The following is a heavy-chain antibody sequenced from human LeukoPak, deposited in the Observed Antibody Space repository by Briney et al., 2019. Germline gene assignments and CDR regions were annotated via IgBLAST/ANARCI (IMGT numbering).Heavy chain of an antibody. J-gene: IGHJ4*02. CDR1: GYTFTSYG. CDR2: ISAYNGNT. Sequence: ASVKVSFKASGYTFTSYGISWVRQAPGQGLEWMGWISAYNGNTNYAQKLQGRVTMTTDTSTSTAYMELRSLRSDDTAVYYCARIPGTIFGVVPDYWGQGTLVTVSS. V-gene: IGHV1-18*01. D-gene: IGHD3-3*01. CDR3: ARIPGTIFGVVPDY.